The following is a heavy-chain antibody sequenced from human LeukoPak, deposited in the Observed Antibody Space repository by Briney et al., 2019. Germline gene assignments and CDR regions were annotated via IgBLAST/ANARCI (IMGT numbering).Heavy chain of an antibody. V-gene: IGHV1-18*04. CDR1: GYTFTSYG. Sequence: GASMKVSCKASGYTFTSYGISWVRQAPGQGLEWMGWISAYNGNTNYAQKLQGRVTMTTDTSTSTAYMELRSLRSDDTAVYYCARGKMVRGVIITYNWFDPWGQGTLVTVSS. D-gene: IGHD3-10*01. J-gene: IGHJ5*02. CDR2: ISAYNGNT. CDR3: ARGKMVRGVIITYNWFDP.